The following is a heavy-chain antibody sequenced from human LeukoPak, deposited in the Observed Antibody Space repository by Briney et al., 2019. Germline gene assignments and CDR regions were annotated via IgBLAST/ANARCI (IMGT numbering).Heavy chain of an antibody. CDR3: AKDRGYSHGFDY. CDR1: GLTVSSYG. D-gene: IGHD5-18*01. Sequence: PGESLRLSCGASGLTVSSYGMSWVRQAPGKGLEWVAGISYDGRSKEYVDSVKGRFTISRDNSKNTLYLQMNSLKAEDTAVYYCAKDRGYSHGFDYWGQGTLVTVSS. CDR2: ISYDGRSK. V-gene: IGHV3-30*18. J-gene: IGHJ4*02.